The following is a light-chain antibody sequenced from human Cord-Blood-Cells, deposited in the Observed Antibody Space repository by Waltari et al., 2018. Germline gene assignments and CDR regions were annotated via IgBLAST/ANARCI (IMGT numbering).Light chain of an antibody. CDR1: SSDVGSYKL. CDR3: CSYAGSSTHVV. V-gene: IGLV2-23*01. J-gene: IGLJ2*01. Sequence: QSALTQPASVSGSPGQSITLSFTGTSSDVGSYKLVSWYQQHPGKAPKLMIYEGSKRPSGVSNRFSGSKSGNTASLTISGLQAEDEADYYCCSYAGSSTHVVFGGGTKLTVL. CDR2: EGS.